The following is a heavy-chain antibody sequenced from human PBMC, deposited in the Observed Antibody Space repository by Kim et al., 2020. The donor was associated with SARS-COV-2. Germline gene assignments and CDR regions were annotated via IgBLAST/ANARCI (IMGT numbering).Heavy chain of an antibody. CDR3: AHSRKLGYCGSTSCSFSYYGMDV. Sequence: SGPTLVNPTQTLTLTCTFSGFSLSTSGVGVGWIRQPPGKALEWLALIYWDDDKRYSPSLKSRLPITKDTSKNQVVLTMTNMDPVDTATYYGAHSRKLGYCGSTSCSFSYYGMDVRGPWATVTVAS. J-gene: IGHJ6*02. CDR1: GFSLSTSGVG. D-gene: IGHD2-2*01. CDR2: IYWDDDK. V-gene: IGHV2-5*02.